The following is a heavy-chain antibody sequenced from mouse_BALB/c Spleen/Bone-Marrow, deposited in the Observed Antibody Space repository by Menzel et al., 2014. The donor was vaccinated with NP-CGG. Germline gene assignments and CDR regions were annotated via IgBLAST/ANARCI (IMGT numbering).Heavy chain of an antibody. J-gene: IGHJ3*01. Sequence: VKLMESGAELVRPGSSVKISCKASGYAFSRSWMNWVKQRPGQGIEWIGQIYPGDDDTNYSGKFKGRATLTADKSSGTAYMQLSSLTSEDSAVYFCAGSTPLAYWGQGTLVTVSA. CDR2: IYPGDDDT. D-gene: IGHD1-1*01. CDR3: AGSTPLAY. CDR1: GYAFSRSW. V-gene: IGHV1-80*01.